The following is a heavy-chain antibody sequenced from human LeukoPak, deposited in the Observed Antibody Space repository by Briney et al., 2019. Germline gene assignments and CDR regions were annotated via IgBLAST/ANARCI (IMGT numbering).Heavy chain of an antibody. J-gene: IGHJ6*02. D-gene: IGHD6-13*01. CDR3: AKAPPSSYYYYYGMDV. CDR1: GFTFSSYA. Sequence: PGGSLSLSCAASGFTFSSYAVSSVRQAPGKGLEWVSAISGSGGSTYYADSVKGGFTISRDISNNTLYLQMNNLSAEDTAVYYCAKAPPSSYYYYYGMDVWGQGTTVTVSS. V-gene: IGHV3-23*01. CDR2: ISGSGGST.